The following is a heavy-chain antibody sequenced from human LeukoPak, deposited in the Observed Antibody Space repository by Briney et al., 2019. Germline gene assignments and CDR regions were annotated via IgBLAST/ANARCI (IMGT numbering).Heavy chain of an antibody. J-gene: IGHJ5*02. D-gene: IGHD6-13*01. Sequence: GRSLRLSCAASGFTVSSNYMSWVRQAPGKGLEWVSVIYSGGSTYYADSVKGRFTISRDNSKNTLYLQTNSLRAEDTAVYYCAGYSSSRGWFDPWGQGTLVTVSS. CDR3: AGYSSSRGWFDP. CDR2: IYSGGST. CDR1: GFTVSSNY. V-gene: IGHV3-53*01.